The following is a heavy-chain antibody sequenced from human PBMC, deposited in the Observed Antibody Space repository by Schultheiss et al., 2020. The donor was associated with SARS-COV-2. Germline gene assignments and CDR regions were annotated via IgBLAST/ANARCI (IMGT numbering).Heavy chain of an antibody. CDR2: IKQDGSEK. V-gene: IGHV3-7*01. D-gene: IGHD3-9*01. Sequence: GGSLRLSCAASGFTFRNYWMDWVRQAPGKGLQWVANIKQDGSEKYYVDSVKGRFTISRDDSKSTLYLQMNSLRPEDTAVYYCVRGTDMEVIGLDPWGQGTLVTVSS. CDR3: VRGTDMEVIGLDP. CDR1: GFTFRNYW. J-gene: IGHJ5*02.